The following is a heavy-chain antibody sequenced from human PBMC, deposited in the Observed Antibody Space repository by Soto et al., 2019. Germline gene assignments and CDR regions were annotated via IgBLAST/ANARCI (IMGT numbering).Heavy chain of an antibody. V-gene: IGHV4-34*01. D-gene: IGHD1-26*01. CDR1: GGSFSGYY. CDR3: AGGREGGAAC. CDR2: INPSGST. J-gene: IGHJ4*02. Sequence: QVQLQQWGAGLLKPSETLSLTCAVYGGSFSGYYWSWIRQPPGMGLEWLGEINPSGSTSYNPSLGRRVTLSVDSSTTPLSRKLTSAPAAATAVYYCAGGREGGAACWGQGTLVTVSS.